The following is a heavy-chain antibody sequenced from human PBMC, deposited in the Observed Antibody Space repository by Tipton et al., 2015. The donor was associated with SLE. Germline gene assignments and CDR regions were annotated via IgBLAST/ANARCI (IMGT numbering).Heavy chain of an antibody. V-gene: IGHV4-39*07. CDR2: IYTSGST. CDR3: ARAGYYDILTGYPGAFDI. D-gene: IGHD3-9*01. J-gene: IGHJ3*02. CDR1: GGSISSSSYY. Sequence: TLSLTCTVSGGSISSSSYYWGWIRQPPGKGLEWIGSIYTSGSTNYNPSLKIRVTMSVDTSKNQFSLKLSSVTAADTAVYYCARAGYYDILTGYPGAFDIWGQGTMVTVSS.